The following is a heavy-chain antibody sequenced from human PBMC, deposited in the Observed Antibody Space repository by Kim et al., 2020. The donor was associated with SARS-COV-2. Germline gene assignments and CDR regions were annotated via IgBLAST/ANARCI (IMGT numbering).Heavy chain of an antibody. J-gene: IGHJ3*02. CDR3: ASPYNWNYGDAFDI. D-gene: IGHD1-7*01. CDR1: GGTFSSYA. CDR2: IIPILGIA. V-gene: IGHV1-69*04. Sequence: SVKVSCKASGGTFSSYAISWVRQAPGQGLEWMGRIIPILGIANYAQKFQCRVTITADKSTSTAYMELSSLRSEDTAVYYCASPYNWNYGDAFDIWGQGTMVTVSS.